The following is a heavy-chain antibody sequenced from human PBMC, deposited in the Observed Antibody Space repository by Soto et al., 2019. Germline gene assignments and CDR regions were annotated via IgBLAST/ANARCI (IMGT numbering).Heavy chain of an antibody. CDR3: ARVVPVVKYFHYWYFDL. D-gene: IGHD2-15*01. Sequence: QVQLVQSGAEVKKPGSSVKVSCKASGGTFSSYAISWVRQAPGQGLEWMGGIIPIFGTANYAQKFQGRVTITADESTSTAYMELSRLSSEDTAVYYCARVVPVVKYFHYWYFDLWGRGTLVTVSS. V-gene: IGHV1-69*12. CDR1: GGTFSSYA. CDR2: IIPIFGTA. J-gene: IGHJ2*01.